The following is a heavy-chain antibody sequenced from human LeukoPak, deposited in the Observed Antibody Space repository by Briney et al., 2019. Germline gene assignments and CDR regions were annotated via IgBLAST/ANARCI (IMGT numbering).Heavy chain of an antibody. Sequence: GASVKVSCKASGYTFTTYYMHWVRQAPGQGLEWMGIINPSGGDTSYTQKYQGRVTVTRDTSTSAAYMELSSLRSEDTAVYFCAALYCGGDCSQVMQEGDYGMDVWGQGTTVTVSS. V-gene: IGHV1-46*01. J-gene: IGHJ6*02. D-gene: IGHD2-21*02. CDR1: GYTFTTYY. CDR3: AALYCGGDCSQVMQEGDYGMDV. CDR2: INPSGGDT.